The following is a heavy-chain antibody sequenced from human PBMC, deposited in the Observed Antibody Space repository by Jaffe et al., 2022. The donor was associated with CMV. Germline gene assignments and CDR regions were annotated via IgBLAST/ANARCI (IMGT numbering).Heavy chain of an antibody. CDR3: ARQMMVHSSGYYLGWFDP. J-gene: IGHJ5*02. D-gene: IGHD3-22*01. CDR2: ISAYNGNT. V-gene: IGHV1-18*04. CDR1: GYTFTSYG. Sequence: QVQLVQSGAEVKKPGASVKVSCKASGYTFTSYGISWVRQAPGQGLEWMGWISAYNGNTNYAQKLQGRVTMTTDTSTSTAYMELRSLRSDDTAVYYCARQMMVHSSGYYLGWFDPWGQGTLVTVSS.